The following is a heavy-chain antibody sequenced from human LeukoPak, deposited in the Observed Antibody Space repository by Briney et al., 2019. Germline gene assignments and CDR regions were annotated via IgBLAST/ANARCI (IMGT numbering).Heavy chain of an antibody. V-gene: IGHV4-59*01. J-gene: IGHJ4*02. CDR3: ARDRYHYDSSGYYIVSFFDY. Sequence: PSETLSLTCTVSGGSISSYHWNWIRQFPGKGLEWIGHINYSGRTVYNPSLKSRVTMSVDTSKNQFSLKLSSVTAADTAVYYCARDRYHYDSSGYYIVSFFDYWGQGALVTVSS. CDR1: GGSISSYH. D-gene: IGHD3-22*01. CDR2: INYSGRT.